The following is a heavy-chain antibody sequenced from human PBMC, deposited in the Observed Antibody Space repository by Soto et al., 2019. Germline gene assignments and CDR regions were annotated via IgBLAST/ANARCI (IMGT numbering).Heavy chain of an antibody. V-gene: IGHV3-74*01. D-gene: IGHD2-15*01. CDR1: GFTFSSYW. J-gene: IGHJ4*02. CDR2: INSDGSST. Sequence: DVQLVESGGGLVQPGESLRLSCAASGFTFSSYWMHWVRQAPGKGLEWVSRINSDGSSTSYAGSVKGRFTISRDNAKNTLYLQMNSLRAEDTAVYYCVRTSLVVAAATREDYWGQGTLVTVSS. CDR3: VRTSLVVAAATREDY.